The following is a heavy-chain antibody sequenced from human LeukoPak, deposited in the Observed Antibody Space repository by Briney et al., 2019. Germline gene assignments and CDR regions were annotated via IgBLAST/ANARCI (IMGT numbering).Heavy chain of an antibody. CDR2: IITIFGTA. V-gene: IGHV1-69*05. Sequence: GASVKVSCKASGGTFSSYAISWVRQAPGQGLEWMGRIITIFGTANYAQKFQGRVTITTDESTSTAYMELSSLRSEDTAVYYCASFCSSTSCYRYRDDAFDIWGQGTMVTVSS. CDR1: GGTFSSYA. CDR3: ASFCSSTSCYRYRDDAFDI. J-gene: IGHJ3*02. D-gene: IGHD2-2*01.